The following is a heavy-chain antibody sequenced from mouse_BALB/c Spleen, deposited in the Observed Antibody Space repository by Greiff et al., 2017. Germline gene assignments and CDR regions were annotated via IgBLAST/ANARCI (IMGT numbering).Heavy chain of an antibody. CDR2: IYPGDGDT. CDR3: AREGYGNFYAMDY. D-gene: IGHD2-1*01. V-gene: IGHV1-82*01. CDR1: GYAFSSSW. Sequence: VQLQQSGPELVKPGASVKISCKASGYAFSSSWMNWVKQRPGQGLEWIGRIYPGDGDTNYNGKFKGKATLTADKSSSTAYMQLSSLTSVDSAVYFCAREGYGNFYAMDYWGQGTSVTVSS. J-gene: IGHJ4*01.